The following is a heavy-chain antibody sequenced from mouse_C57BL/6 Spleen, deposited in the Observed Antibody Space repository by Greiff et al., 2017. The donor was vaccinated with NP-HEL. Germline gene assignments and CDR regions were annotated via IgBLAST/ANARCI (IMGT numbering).Heavy chain of an antibody. CDR1: GYAFSSSW. V-gene: IGHV1-82*01. D-gene: IGHD2-2*01. J-gene: IGHJ3*01. CDR3: ARLDYGYDGFAY. CDR2: IYPGDGDT. Sequence: VQLQQSGPELVKPGASVKISCKASGYAFSSSWMNWVKQRPGKGLEWIGRIYPGDGDTNYNGKFKGKATLTADKSSSTAYMQLSSLTSEDSAVYFCARLDYGYDGFAYWGQGTLVTVSA.